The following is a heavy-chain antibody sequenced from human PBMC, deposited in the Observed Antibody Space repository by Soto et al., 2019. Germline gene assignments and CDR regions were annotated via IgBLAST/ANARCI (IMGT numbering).Heavy chain of an antibody. J-gene: IGHJ4*02. CDR1: GFTFDDYA. Sequence: GGSLRLSCAASGFTFDDYAMHWVRQAPGKGLEWVSGISWNSGSIGYADSVKGRFTISRDNAKNSLYLQMNSLRAEDTALYYCAKDMYYDILTGSCDYWGQGTLVTVSS. V-gene: IGHV3-9*01. D-gene: IGHD3-9*01. CDR2: ISWNSGSI. CDR3: AKDMYYDILTGSCDY.